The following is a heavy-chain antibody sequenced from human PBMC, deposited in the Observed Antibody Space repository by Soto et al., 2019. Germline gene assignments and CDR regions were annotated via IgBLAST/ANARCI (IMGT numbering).Heavy chain of an antibody. Sequence: QVQLVQSGAEVKKPGSSVKVSCKASGGTLSSYAISWVRQAPGQGLEWMGRIIPIFGTANYAQKFQDRVTITAVESTSTDYRARSSLRSEDMAVYYNARDGGGYEYYSGMYVWGQGTTITVTS. CDR2: IIPIFGTA. D-gene: IGHD5-12*01. J-gene: IGHJ6*02. CDR1: GGTLSSYA. CDR3: ARDGGGYEYYSGMYV. V-gene: IGHV1-69*15.